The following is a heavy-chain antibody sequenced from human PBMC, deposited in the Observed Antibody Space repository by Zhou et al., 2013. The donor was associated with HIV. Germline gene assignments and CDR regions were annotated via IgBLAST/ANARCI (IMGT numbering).Heavy chain of an antibody. J-gene: IGHJ6*03. Sequence: QVQLVQSGAEVKKPGSSVKVSCKASGGTFSSYAISWVRQAPGQGLEWMGGIIPIFGTANYAQKFQGRVTITTDESTSTAYMELSSLRSEDTAVYYCAREIQDGSEGYYYYYMDVWGKGTTGHRLL. CDR3: AREIQDGSEGYYYYYMDV. V-gene: IGHV1-69*05. CDR2: IIPIFGTA. D-gene: IGHD3-10*01. CDR1: GGTFSSYA.